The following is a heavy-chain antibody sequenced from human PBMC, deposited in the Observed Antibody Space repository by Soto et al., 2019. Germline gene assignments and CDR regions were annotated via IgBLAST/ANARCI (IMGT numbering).Heavy chain of an antibody. CDR3: ARDDIGVGLDH. V-gene: IGHV3-23*01. CDR1: GFTFSSYA. CDR2: ISGNGGST. J-gene: IGHJ4*02. D-gene: IGHD1-26*01. Sequence: GGSLRLSCAASGFTFSSYAMSWVRQAPGKGLEWVSGISGNGGSTYYADSVKGRFTISRDTSKNTLYLQMNSLRAEDTAVYYCARDDIGVGLDHWGLGTPVTVSS.